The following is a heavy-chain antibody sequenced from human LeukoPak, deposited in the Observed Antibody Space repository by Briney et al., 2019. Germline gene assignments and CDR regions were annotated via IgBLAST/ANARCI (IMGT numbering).Heavy chain of an antibody. V-gene: IGHV3-23*01. CDR2: ISGSGGST. CDR3: ARDLISGSHY. CDR1: GFNFSSYA. Sequence: GGSLRLSCAASGFNFSSYAMSWVRQAPGKGLEWVSAISGSGGSTYYADSVKGRFTISRDNSKNTLYLQMNSLRAEDTAVYFCARDLISGSHYWGQGTLVTVSS. J-gene: IGHJ4*02. D-gene: IGHD1-26*01.